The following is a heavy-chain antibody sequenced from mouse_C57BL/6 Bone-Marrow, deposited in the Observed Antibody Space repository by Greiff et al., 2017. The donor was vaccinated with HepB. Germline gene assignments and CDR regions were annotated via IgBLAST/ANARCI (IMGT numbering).Heavy chain of an antibody. V-gene: IGHV1-82*01. CDR3: ARSGWLPVFHWYFDV. CDR2: IYPGDGDT. D-gene: IGHD2-3*01. J-gene: IGHJ1*03. Sequence: VQLQQSGPELVKPGASVKISCKASGYAFSSSWMNWVKQRPGKGLEWIGRIYPGDGDTNYNGKFKGKATLTADKSSSTAYMQLSSLTSEDSAVYFCARSGWLPVFHWYFDVWGTGTTVTVSS. CDR1: GYAFSSSW.